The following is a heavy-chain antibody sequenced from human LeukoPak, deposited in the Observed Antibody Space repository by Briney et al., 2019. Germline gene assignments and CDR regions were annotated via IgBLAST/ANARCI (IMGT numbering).Heavy chain of an antibody. D-gene: IGHD3-10*01. CDR1: GYIFTGYS. CDR2: INPNSGGT. CDR3: AKARLTMAYDY. Sequence: ASVKVSCKASGYIFTGYSIHWVRQAPGQGLEWMGWINPNSGGTNYAQKFQGRVTMTRDTSISTAYVELSRLRSDDTAVYYCAKARLTMAYDYWGQGTLVTVSS. V-gene: IGHV1-2*02. J-gene: IGHJ4*02.